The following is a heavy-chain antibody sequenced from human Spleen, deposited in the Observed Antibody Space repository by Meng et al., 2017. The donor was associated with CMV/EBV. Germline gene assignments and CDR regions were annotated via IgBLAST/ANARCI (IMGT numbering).Heavy chain of an antibody. Sequence: GESLKISCKGSGYSFTNYWIGWVRQAPGQGLEWMGWTSPNSGGTNYAQKFQARVTMTRDTSISTAYMELRRLRSDDTAVYYCASLAPMWGASDAFDIWGQGTMVTVSS. J-gene: IGHJ3*02. V-gene: IGHV1-2*02. CDR3: ASLAPMWGASDAFDI. CDR1: GYSFTNYW. D-gene: IGHD1-26*01. CDR2: TSPNSGGT.